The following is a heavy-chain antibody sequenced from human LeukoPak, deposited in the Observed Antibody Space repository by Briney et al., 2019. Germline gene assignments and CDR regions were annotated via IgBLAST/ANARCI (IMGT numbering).Heavy chain of an antibody. CDR3: AKGWRSSISPLDH. CDR2: ISGSGGST. Sequence: PGGSLRLSCAASGFTFNSYTMNWVRQAPGKGLEWVSVISGSGGSTYYADSVKGRFTISRDNSKNTLYLQMNSLRAEDTAVYYCAKGWRSSISPLDHWGQGTLVTVSS. J-gene: IGHJ4*02. CDR1: GFTFNSYT. V-gene: IGHV3-23*01. D-gene: IGHD2-2*01.